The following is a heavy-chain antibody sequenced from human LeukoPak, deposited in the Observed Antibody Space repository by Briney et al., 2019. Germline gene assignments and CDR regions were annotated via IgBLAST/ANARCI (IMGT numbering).Heavy chain of an antibody. Sequence: GGSLRLSCAASGFTFSNYAMSWVRQAPGMGLECVSSISGGSTYYAESVKGRFTISRDNSKNTLYLQMNSLRAEDTAVYYCTDFENWGQGTLVTVSS. CDR2: ISGGST. CDR1: GFTFSNYA. V-gene: IGHV3-23*01. J-gene: IGHJ4*02. CDR3: TDFEN.